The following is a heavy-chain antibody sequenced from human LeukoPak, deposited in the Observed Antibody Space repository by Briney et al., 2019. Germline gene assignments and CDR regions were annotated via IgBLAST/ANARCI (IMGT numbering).Heavy chain of an antibody. CDR2: ISGYNGNT. D-gene: IGHD3-10*01. CDR3: ARDSYYYGSGNGLDV. V-gene: IGHV1-18*01. CDR1: GYTFITYG. J-gene: IGHJ6*02. Sequence: ASVKVSCKASGYTFITYGISWVRQAPGQGLEWMGWISGYNGNTNYAQMLQGRVTMTTDTSTSTAYMDLRSLRSDDTAVYYSARDSYYYGSGNGLDVWGQGTTVTVSS.